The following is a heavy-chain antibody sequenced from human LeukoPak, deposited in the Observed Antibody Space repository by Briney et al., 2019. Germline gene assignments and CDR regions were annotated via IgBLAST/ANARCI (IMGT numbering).Heavy chain of an antibody. CDR1: GYCFTSYW. CDR2: IYPGDSDT. Sequence: AASLQISCKGSGYCFTSYWIGWVRQLPGKGLEWMGIIYPGDSDTRYNRYYLDDVTISADKSISTAYLQWSSLKASDTAMYYWARGWGSRLFNWFAPWGQGTLVTVSS. CDR3: ARGWGSRLFNWFAP. J-gene: IGHJ5*02. V-gene: IGHV5-51*01. D-gene: IGHD6-13*01.